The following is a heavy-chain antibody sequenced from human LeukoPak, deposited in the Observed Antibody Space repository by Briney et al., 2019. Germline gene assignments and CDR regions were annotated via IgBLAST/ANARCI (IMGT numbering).Heavy chain of an antibody. CDR3: ARGWDYRYFGLASDWFDP. CDR2: INPNSGGT. Sequence: ASVKVSCKASGYTFTGYYMHWVRQAPGQGLEWMGWINPNSGGTNYAQKFQGRVTLTRDTSISTAYMELSRLRSDDTAVYYCARGWDYRYFGLASDWFDPWGQGTLVTVSS. D-gene: IGHD3-9*01. CDR1: GYTFTGYY. V-gene: IGHV1-2*02. J-gene: IGHJ5*02.